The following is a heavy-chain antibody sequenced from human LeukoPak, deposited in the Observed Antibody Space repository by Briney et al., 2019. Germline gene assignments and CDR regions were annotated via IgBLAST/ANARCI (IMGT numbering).Heavy chain of an antibody. CDR2: ISAYNGNT. Sequence: ASAKVSCKASGYTFTSYGISWVRQTPGQGLEWMGWISAYNGNTNYAQKLQGRVTMTTDTSTSTAYMELRSLRSDDTAVYYCARDVDIVVVPAAIPLPDYYYYGMDVWGQGTTVTVSS. D-gene: IGHD2-2*02. CDR3: ARDVDIVVVPAAIPLPDYYYYGMDV. CDR1: GYTFTSYG. V-gene: IGHV1-18*01. J-gene: IGHJ6*02.